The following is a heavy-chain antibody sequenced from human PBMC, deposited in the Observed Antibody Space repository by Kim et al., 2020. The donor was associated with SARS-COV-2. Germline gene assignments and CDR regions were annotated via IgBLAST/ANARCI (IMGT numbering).Heavy chain of an antibody. CDR1: GDTFSSYA. Sequence: SVKVSCKASGDTFSSYAFNWVRQAPGQGLEWMGGILPTIGTPDYARKFQGRLTITADEPTRTVYMELSSLASEDTAVYYCARPFRGAGHSFGDWGQGTLVTVSS. V-gene: IGHV1-69*13. CDR3: ARPFRGAGHSFGD. D-gene: IGHD3-10*01. CDR2: ILPTIGTP. J-gene: IGHJ4*02.